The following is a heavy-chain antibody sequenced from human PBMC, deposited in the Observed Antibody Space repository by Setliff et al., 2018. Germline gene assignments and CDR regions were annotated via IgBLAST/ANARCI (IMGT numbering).Heavy chain of an antibody. CDR3: ASIDWGENFYNTDV. V-gene: IGHV3-74*01. CDR1: GLSYINDW. D-gene: IGHD7-27*01. J-gene: IGHJ6*03. Sequence: QPGGSLRLSCTASGLSYINDWVSWVRQAPGKGLEWLSYVTNYADSVKGRFTISRDNAKNTLYLQMNSLRGEDTAVYFCASIDWGENFYNTDVWGKGTTVTVSS. CDR2: VT.